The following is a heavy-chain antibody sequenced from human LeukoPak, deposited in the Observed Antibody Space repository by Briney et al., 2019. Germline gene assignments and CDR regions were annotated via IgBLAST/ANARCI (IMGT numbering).Heavy chain of an antibody. V-gene: IGHV4-39*01. J-gene: IGHJ4*02. CDR1: GGSISGSSYY. CDR2: IYYSGST. D-gene: IGHD6-19*01. Sequence: SETLSLTFTVSGGSISGSSYYWGWTRQPPGKGLEWIGSIYYSGSTYYNPSLKSRVTISVDTSKNQFSLKLSSVTAADTAVYYCARHAHSSGWYYFDYWGQGTLVTVSS. CDR3: ARHAHSSGWYYFDY.